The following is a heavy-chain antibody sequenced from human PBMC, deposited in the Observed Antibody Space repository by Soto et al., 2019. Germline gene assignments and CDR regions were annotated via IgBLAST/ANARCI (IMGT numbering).Heavy chain of an antibody. J-gene: IGHJ4*02. Sequence: SETLSLTCAVYGGSFSGYYWSWIRQPPGKGLEWIGEINHSGSTNYNPSLKSRVTISVDASKNQFSLKLSSVTAADTAVYYCARDCGYSYGLYYFDYWGQGTLVTVSS. CDR2: INHSGST. D-gene: IGHD5-18*01. CDR3: ARDCGYSYGLYYFDY. V-gene: IGHV4-34*01. CDR1: GGSFSGYY.